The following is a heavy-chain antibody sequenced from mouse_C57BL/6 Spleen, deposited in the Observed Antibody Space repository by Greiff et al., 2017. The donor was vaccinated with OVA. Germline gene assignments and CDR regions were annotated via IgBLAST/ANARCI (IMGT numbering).Heavy chain of an antibody. D-gene: IGHD4-1*01. CDR1: GYTFTSYW. CDR3: ARVPLTGTGGYYAMDY. CDR2: IDPSDSET. Sequence: QVQLKQPGAELVRPGSSVKLSCKASGYTFTSYWMHWVKQRPIQGLEWIGNIDPSDSETHYNQKFKDKATLTVDKSSSTAYMQLSSLTSEDSAVYYCARVPLTGTGGYYAMDYWGQGTSVTVSS. V-gene: IGHV1-52*01. J-gene: IGHJ4*01.